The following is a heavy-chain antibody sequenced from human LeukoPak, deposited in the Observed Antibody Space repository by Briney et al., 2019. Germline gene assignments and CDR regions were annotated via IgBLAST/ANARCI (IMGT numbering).Heavy chain of an antibody. J-gene: IGHJ4*02. CDR3: ARARDDYGDYVGLDY. V-gene: IGHV4-61*02. CDR1: GGSISSGSYY. Sequence: SETLSLTCTVSGGSISSGSYYWSWIRQPAGKGLEWIGRIYTSGSTSYNPSLKSRVTISVDTSKNQFSLKLSSVTAADTAVYYCARARDDYGDYVGLDYWGQGTLVTVSS. CDR2: IYTSGST. D-gene: IGHD4-17*01.